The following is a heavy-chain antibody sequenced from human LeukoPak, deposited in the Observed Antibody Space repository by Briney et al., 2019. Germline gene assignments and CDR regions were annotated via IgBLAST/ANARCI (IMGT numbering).Heavy chain of an antibody. D-gene: IGHD4-11*01. CDR2: IIPMFGTA. J-gene: IGHJ4*02. Sequence: ASVKVSCKASGGTFSSYAISWVRQAPGQGLEWMGLIIPMFGTANYAQKFQGRVTITADESTTTAYMELSSLRSEDTAVYYCASGLRTTVATRNFDYWGQGTLVTVSS. V-gene: IGHV1-69*13. CDR3: ASGLRTTVATRNFDY. CDR1: GGTFSSYA.